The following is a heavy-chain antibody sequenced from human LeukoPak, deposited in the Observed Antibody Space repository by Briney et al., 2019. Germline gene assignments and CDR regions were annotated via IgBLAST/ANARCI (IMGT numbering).Heavy chain of an antibody. CDR1: GGTFSSYA. CDR3: ASRYHNRWAFDI. D-gene: IGHD1-14*01. V-gene: IGHV1-69*05. CDR2: IIPIFGTA. Sequence: SVKVSCKASGGTFSSYAISWVRQAPGQGLEWTGGIIPIFGTANYAQKFQGRVTITTDESTSTAYMGLSSLRSEDTAVYYCASRYHNRWAFDIWGQGTMVTVSS. J-gene: IGHJ3*02.